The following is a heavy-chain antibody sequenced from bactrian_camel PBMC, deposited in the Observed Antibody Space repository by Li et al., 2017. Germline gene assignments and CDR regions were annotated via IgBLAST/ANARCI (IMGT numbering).Heavy chain of an antibody. J-gene: IGHJ4*01. CDR2: DRRYGAQ. V-gene: IGHV3S55*01. D-gene: IGHD3*01. CDR1: GRTYDSIC. Sequence: HVQLVESGGGSVQAGGSLTLSCAASGRTYDSICLAWFRQAPGKEREMVVVDRRYGAQDYAESVKGRFTATRDNAKFTLTLQMNNLNPEDSGVYYCAAGGVCPRGSKYDGVYWGQGTQVTVS. CDR3: AAGGVCPRGSKYDGVY.